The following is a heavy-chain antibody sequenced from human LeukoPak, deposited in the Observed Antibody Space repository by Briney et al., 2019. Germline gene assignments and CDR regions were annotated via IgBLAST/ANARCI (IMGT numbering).Heavy chain of an antibody. CDR1: GYSFTNYW. J-gene: IGHJ1*01. CDR2: IDPRDSYT. Sequence: GESLTISCKGSGYSFTNYWISWVRQMPGKGLEWMGRIDPRDSYTKYSPSFEGHVTISVDKSISSAFLQWNSLKASDSAMYYCATGASKVTTDFANHWGQGTQVAVSS. V-gene: IGHV5-10-1*01. D-gene: IGHD4-17*01. CDR3: ATGASKVTTDFANH.